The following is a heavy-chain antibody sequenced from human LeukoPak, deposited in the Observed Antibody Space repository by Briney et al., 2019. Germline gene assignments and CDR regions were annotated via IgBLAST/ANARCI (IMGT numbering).Heavy chain of an antibody. CDR2: IYYSGST. J-gene: IGHJ5*02. D-gene: IGHD3-10*01. Sequence: PSQTLSLTCTVSGGSISSGSYYWSWIRQPPGKGLEWIGSIYYSGSTYYNPSLKSRVTISVDTSKNQFSLKLSSVTAADTAVYYCARDRGSGSYYPNWFDPWGQGTLVTVSS. CDR1: GGSISSGSYY. V-gene: IGHV4-39*02. CDR3: ARDRGSGSYYPNWFDP.